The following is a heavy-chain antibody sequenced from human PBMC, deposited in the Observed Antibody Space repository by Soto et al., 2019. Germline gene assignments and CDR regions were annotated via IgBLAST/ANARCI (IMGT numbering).Heavy chain of an antibody. J-gene: IGHJ4*02. Sequence: HPGGSLRLSCVGSGFIFSNNGMHWVRQTPGKGLEWVAFMSYDGSDTFYADSVKGRFTISRDNSKNTLFLHMSNLRAEDTATYYCTIVRVADSALDHWGQGTLVTVSS. CDR3: TIVRVADSALDH. V-gene: IGHV3-30*02. CDR1: GFIFSNNG. CDR2: MSYDGSDT. D-gene: IGHD3-10*02.